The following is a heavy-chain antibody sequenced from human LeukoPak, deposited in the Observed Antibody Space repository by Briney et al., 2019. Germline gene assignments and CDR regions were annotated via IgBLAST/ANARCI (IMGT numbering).Heavy chain of an antibody. CDR1: GFTFSSYS. CDR2: ISSSSSYI. V-gene: IGHV3-21*01. Sequence: PGGSLRLSCAASGFTFSSYSMNWVRQAPGKGLEWVSSISSSSSYIYYADSVKGRFTISRDNAKNSLYLQMNSLRAEDTAVYYCAIPLGSYGDAFDIWGQGTMVTVSS. D-gene: IGHD1-26*01. J-gene: IGHJ3*02. CDR3: AIPLGSYGDAFDI.